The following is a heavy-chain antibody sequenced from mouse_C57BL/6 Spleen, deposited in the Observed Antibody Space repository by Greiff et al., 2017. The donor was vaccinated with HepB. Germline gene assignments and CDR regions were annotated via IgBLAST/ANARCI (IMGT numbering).Heavy chain of an antibody. CDR3: ARGIYYDYAWFAY. V-gene: IGHV5-17*01. CDR2: ISSGSSTI. D-gene: IGHD2-4*01. Sequence: VQLVESGGGLVKPGGSLKLSCAASGFTFSDYGMHWVRQAPEKGLEWVAYISSGSSTIYYADTVKGRFTISRDNAKNTLFLQMTSLRSEDTAMYYCARGIYYDYAWFAYWGQGTLVTVSA. CDR1: GFTFSDYG. J-gene: IGHJ3*01.